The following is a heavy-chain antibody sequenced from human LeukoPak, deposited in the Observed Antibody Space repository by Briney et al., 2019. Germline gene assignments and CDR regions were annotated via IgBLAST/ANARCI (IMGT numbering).Heavy chain of an antibody. CDR2: INSDGSST. V-gene: IGHV3-74*01. D-gene: IGHD4-11*01. CDR1: GFTFSSYW. CDR3: ARDASNSSRFRYYYYAMDV. J-gene: IGHJ6*02. Sequence: GGSLRLSCAASGFTFSSYWMHWVRQAPGKGLVWVSRINSDGSSTSYADSVKGRFTISRDNAKNTLYPQMSSLRAEDTAVYYCARDASNSSRFRYYYYAMDVWGQGTTVTVS.